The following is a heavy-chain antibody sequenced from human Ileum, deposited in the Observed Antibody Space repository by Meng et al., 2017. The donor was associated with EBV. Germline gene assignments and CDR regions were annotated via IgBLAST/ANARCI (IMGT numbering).Heavy chain of an antibody. D-gene: IGHD2-15*01. Sequence: VEVVGSGGGLIQPGGSLKLSCAASGFTFSGSTMHWVRQASGKGLEWVGRIRNKANSYATAYAASVKGRFTISRDDSKNTAYLQMNSLKTEDTAVYYCTRNLVYCSGGSCAWGQGTLVTVSS. CDR2: IRNKANSYAT. CDR1: GFTFSGST. CDR3: TRNLVYCSGGSCA. V-gene: IGHV3-73*01. J-gene: IGHJ5*02.